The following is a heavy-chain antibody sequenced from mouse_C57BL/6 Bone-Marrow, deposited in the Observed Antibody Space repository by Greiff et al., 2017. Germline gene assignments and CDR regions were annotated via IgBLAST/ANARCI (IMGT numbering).Heavy chain of an antibody. CDR2: ISSGGDYI. D-gene: IGHD1-1*01. Sequence: EVKLVESGEGLVKPGGSLKLSCAASGFTFSSYAMSWVRQTPEKRLEWVAYISSGGDYIYYADTVKGRFTISRDNARNTLYLQMSSLKSEDTAMYYSTKIYYYSRYAMDYWGQGTSVTVSS. CDR1: GFTFSSYA. V-gene: IGHV5-9-1*02. J-gene: IGHJ4*01. CDR3: TKIYYYSRYAMDY.